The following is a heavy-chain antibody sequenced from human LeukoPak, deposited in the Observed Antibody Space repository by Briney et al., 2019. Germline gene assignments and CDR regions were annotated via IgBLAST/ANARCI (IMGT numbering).Heavy chain of an antibody. CDR1: GYTFTSYG. CDR3: ASCHCTNGVCYGECEYFQH. CDR2: ISAYNGNT. Sequence: ASVKVSCKASGYTFTSYGISWVRQVPGQGLEWMGWISAYNGNTNYAQKLQGRVTMTTDTSTSTAYMELRSLRSDDTAVYYCASCHCTNGVCYGECEYFQHWGQGTLVTVSS. D-gene: IGHD2-8*01. V-gene: IGHV1-18*01. J-gene: IGHJ1*01.